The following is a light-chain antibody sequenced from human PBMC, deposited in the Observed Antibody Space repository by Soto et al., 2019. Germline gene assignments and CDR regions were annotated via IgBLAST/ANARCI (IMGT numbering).Light chain of an antibody. CDR3: QTWGTGIRV. Sequence: QLVLTQSPSASASLGASVKLTCTLSSGHSRYDIAWHQQQPDKGPRYLMKLNSDGSHSKGDGIPDRFSGSSSGAERYLTISSLQSEDEADYYCQTWGTGIRVFGGGTKLTVL. CDR1: SGHSRYD. CDR2: LNSDGSH. J-gene: IGLJ3*02. V-gene: IGLV4-69*01.